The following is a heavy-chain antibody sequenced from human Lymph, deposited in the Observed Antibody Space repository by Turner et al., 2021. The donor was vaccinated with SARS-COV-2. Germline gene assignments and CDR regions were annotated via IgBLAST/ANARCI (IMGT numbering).Heavy chain of an antibody. V-gene: IGHV1-24*01. CDR2: IDPEDAET. D-gene: IGHD6-19*01. J-gene: IGHJ6*02. CDR1: DYTITELS. CDR3: ATAPAVADYFHYYYGMDV. Sequence: QVQLVQSGAEVKKPGASVKVSCNVSDYTITELSMHWVRQAPGKGLEWMGGIDPEDAETIYAQKFQGRVTMTEDTSTDTAYMELSSLRSEDTAVYYCATAPAVADYFHYYYGMDVWGQGTTVTVSS.